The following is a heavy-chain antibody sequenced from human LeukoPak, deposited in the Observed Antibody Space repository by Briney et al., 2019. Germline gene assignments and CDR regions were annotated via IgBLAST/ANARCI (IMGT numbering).Heavy chain of an antibody. J-gene: IGHJ5*02. CDR1: GFTFSTYA. Sequence: GRSLRLSCAASGFTFSTYAMHWVRQAPGKGLEWVAVISYDGSNKYHADSVKGRFTISRDNAKNSLYLQMNSLRAEDTAVYYCARGRNWFDPWGQGTLVTVSS. V-gene: IGHV3-30-3*01. CDR3: ARGRNWFDP. CDR2: ISYDGSNK.